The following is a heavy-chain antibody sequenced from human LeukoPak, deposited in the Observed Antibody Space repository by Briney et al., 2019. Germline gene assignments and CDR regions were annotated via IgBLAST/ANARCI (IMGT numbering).Heavy chain of an antibody. CDR1: GFTFSSYA. Sequence: GGSLRLSCAASGFTFSSYAMHWVRQAPGKGLEWVAVISYDGSNKYYADSVKGRFTISRDNSKNTLYLQMDSLRAEDTAVYYCASSYDSSGYYLDYWGQGTLVTVSS. V-gene: IGHV3-30-3*01. J-gene: IGHJ4*02. D-gene: IGHD3-22*01. CDR2: ISYDGSNK. CDR3: ASSYDSSGYYLDY.